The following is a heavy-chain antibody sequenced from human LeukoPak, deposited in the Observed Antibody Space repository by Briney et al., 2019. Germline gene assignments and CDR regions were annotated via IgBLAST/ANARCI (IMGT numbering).Heavy chain of an antibody. CDR3: ARSTTPVRGYRPRFDY. D-gene: IGHD5-18*01. V-gene: IGHV3-30*04. CDR2: ISYDGSNK. Sequence: GRSLRLSCAASGFTFSSYAMHWVRQAPGKGLEWVAAISYDGSNKYYADSVKGRFTISRDNSKNTLYLQMNSLRAEDTAVYYCARSTTPVRGYRPRFDYWGQGTLVTVSS. CDR1: GFTFSSYA. J-gene: IGHJ4*02.